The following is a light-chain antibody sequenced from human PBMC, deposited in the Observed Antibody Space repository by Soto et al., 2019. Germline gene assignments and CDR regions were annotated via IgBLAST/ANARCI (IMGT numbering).Light chain of an antibody. V-gene: IGKV3-11*01. CDR3: QQGSDWPLT. CDR2: DAS. J-gene: IGKJ4*01. Sequence: EIVLTQSPATLSLSPGERATLSCRASQSVRSFLAWYQQKPGQAPRLIMDDASNRATGIPARFSGSGSGTDFTLTISSLEPEDFAVYYCQQGSDWPLTFGGGTKVDI. CDR1: QSVRSF.